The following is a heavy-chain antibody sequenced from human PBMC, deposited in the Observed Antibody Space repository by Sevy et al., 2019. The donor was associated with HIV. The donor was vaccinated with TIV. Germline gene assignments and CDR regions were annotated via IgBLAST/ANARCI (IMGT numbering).Heavy chain of an antibody. CDR1: GFSFSSYT. D-gene: IGHD4-17*01. Sequence: GGSLRLSCAASGFSFSSYTMAWVRQAPGKGLEWVSSIGGSDERTFYADPVKGRFTISRDNSKNALHLQMNSLGVEDTAVYYCTKDYGDFRNWFDSWGQGTLVTVS. V-gene: IGHV3-23*01. CDR2: IGGSDERT. J-gene: IGHJ5*01. CDR3: TKDYGDFRNWFDS.